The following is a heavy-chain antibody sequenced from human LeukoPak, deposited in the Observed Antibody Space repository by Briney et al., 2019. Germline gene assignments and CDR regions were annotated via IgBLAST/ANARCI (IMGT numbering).Heavy chain of an antibody. CDR3: ARGRVGATRLDY. D-gene: IGHD1-26*01. Sequence: GASVTVSCKASGGTFSSYAISWVRQAPGQGLEWMGGIIPIFGTANYAQKFQGRVTITADESTSTAYMELSSLRSEDTAVYYCARGRVGATRLDYWGQGTLVTVSS. CDR1: GGTFSSYA. J-gene: IGHJ4*02. V-gene: IGHV1-69*13. CDR2: IIPIFGTA.